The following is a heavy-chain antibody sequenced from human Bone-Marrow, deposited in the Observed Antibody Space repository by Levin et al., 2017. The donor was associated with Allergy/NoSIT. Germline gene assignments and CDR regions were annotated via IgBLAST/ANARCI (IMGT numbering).Heavy chain of an antibody. CDR1: GFTFSTYA. J-gene: IGHJ4*02. CDR2: LGSNDHTA. D-gene: IGHD3-10*01. Sequence: GGSLRLSCAASGFTFSTYAMTWVRQAPRKGLEWVSTLGSNDHTAHYAESAKGRFTLSRDNSKNTLYLQMNSLRAEDTAIYYCAKSTMVRGAKYYFDSWGQGTLVTVSS. V-gene: IGHV3-23*01. CDR3: AKSTMVRGAKYYFDS.